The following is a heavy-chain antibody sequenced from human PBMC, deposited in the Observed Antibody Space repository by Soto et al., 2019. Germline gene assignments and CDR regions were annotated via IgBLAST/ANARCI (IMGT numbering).Heavy chain of an antibody. CDR1: GLTFSASA. CDR3: AKMGRDAYKSIDS. Sequence: PEGSLRLSCAASGLTFSASAMGWVRQAPGKGLEWVSSISASGYSTYYADSVKGRFTISRDTSKNTLYLQTNSLRAEDTAMYYCAKMGRDAYKSIDSSGEVPLFPVSS. D-gene: IGHD3-16*01. J-gene: IGHJ4*02. V-gene: IGHV3-23*01. CDR2: ISASGYST.